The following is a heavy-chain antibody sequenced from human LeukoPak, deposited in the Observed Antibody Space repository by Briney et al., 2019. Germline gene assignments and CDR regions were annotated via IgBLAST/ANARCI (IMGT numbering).Heavy chain of an antibody. Sequence: PGGSLRLSCAASGFTFTSYTMTWVRQAPGKGLEWVSSISGSGTVTYYADSVKGRFTISRDNSKNTLYLQMNSLRAEDTALYYCASYRYGYGMDYWGQGTLVTVSS. CDR1: GFTFTSYT. V-gene: IGHV3-23*01. CDR2: ISGSGTVT. J-gene: IGHJ4*02. CDR3: ASYRYGYGMDY. D-gene: IGHD5-18*01.